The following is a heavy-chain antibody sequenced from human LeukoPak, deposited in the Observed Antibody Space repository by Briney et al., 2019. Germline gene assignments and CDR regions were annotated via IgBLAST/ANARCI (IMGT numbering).Heavy chain of an antibody. CDR2: ISGSGGST. J-gene: IGHJ4*02. D-gene: IGHD1-7*01. CDR3: AKDMNYVPETTALDY. CDR1: GFTFSSYA. Sequence: GGSLRLSCAASGFTFSSYAMSWVRQAPGKGLEWVSAISGSGGSTYYADSVKGRFTISRDNSKNTLYLQMNSLRAEDTAVYYRAKDMNYVPETTALDYWGQGTLVTVSS. V-gene: IGHV3-23*01.